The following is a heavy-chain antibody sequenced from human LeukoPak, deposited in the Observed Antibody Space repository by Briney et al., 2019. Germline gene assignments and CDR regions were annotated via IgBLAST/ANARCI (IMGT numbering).Heavy chain of an antibody. Sequence: PGGTLRLSCAASGFTFSSYGMSWVRQAPGKGLEWVSAISGSGGSTYYADSVKGRFTISRDNSKNTLYLQMNSLRAEDTAVYYCAKVSSRDGYNSARPGYMDVWGKGTTVTISS. CDR1: GFTFSSYG. J-gene: IGHJ6*03. D-gene: IGHD5-24*01. V-gene: IGHV3-23*01. CDR2: ISGSGGST. CDR3: AKVSSRDGYNSARPGYMDV.